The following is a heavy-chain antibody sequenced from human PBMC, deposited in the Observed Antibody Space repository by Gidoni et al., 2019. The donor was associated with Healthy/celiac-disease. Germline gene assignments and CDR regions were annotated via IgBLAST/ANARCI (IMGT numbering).Heavy chain of an antibody. Sequence: QVQLVESGGGVVQPGRSLRLSCAASGFTFSSYGMPWVRQAPGKGLEWVAVISYDGSNKYYADSVKGRFTISRDNSKNTLYLQMNSLRAEDTAVYYCAKGRYDCSGGSCYPGGEYFQHWGQGTLVTVSS. CDR1: GFTFSSYG. D-gene: IGHD2-15*01. J-gene: IGHJ1*01. V-gene: IGHV3-30*18. CDR2: ISYDGSNK. CDR3: AKGRYDCSGGSCYPGGEYFQH.